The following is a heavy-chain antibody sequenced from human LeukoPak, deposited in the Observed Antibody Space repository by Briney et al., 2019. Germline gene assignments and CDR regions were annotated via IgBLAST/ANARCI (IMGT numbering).Heavy chain of an antibody. CDR3: ARSFSRYYYDSSGYPTVFDY. V-gene: IGHV4-34*01. Sequence: SETLSLTCAVYGGSFSVYYWSWIRQPPGKGLEWIGEINHSGSTNYNPSLKSRVTISVDTSKNQFSLKLSSVTAADTAVYYCARSFSRYYYDSSGYPTVFDYWGQGTLVTVSS. D-gene: IGHD3-22*01. CDR2: INHSGST. J-gene: IGHJ4*02. CDR1: GGSFSVYY.